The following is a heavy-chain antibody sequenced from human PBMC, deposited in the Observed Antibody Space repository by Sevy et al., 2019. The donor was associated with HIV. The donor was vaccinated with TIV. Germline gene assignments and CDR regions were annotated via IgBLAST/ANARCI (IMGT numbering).Heavy chain of an antibody. J-gene: IGHJ6*02. V-gene: IGHV1-69*04. Sequence: ASVKVSCKASGGTFSSYAISWVRQAPGQGLEWMGRIIPILGIANYAQKFQGRVTITADKSTSTAYMGLSSLRSEDTAVYYCARDRYYYGSGSYYNGPYYYGMDVWGQGTTVTVSS. CDR1: GGTFSSYA. CDR3: ARDRYYYGSGSYYNGPYYYGMDV. D-gene: IGHD3-10*01. CDR2: IIPILGIA.